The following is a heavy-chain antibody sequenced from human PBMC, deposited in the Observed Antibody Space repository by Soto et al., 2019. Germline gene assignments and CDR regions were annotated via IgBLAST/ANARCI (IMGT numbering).Heavy chain of an antibody. V-gene: IGHV4-4*02. CDR1: GASISNNNW. J-gene: IGHJ4*02. D-gene: IGHD3-10*02. CDR3: ACWGHSDKIDN. Sequence: QVQLQESDPGLAKPSETLSLTCAVSGASISNNNWWTWVRQPPGKGLEWIGEMFHDGASNYNPSLKSRVAISIDTSKNQFSLTLTSVTAADTAMYYCACWGHSDKIDNWGQGTRVTVSS. CDR2: MFHDGAS.